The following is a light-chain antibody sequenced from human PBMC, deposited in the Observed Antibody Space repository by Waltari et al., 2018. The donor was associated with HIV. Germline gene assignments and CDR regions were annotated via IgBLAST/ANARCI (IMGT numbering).Light chain of an antibody. CDR1: QSLLHSNTYNY. J-gene: IGKJ2*01. CDR3: MQALQTPYT. CDR2: LGS. Sequence: DIVMTQSPLSLAVTPGEPASISCRSSQSLLHSNTYNYLDWYLQKPGQSPQLLIYLGSNRASGAPDRLSGSGSGTDFTLKISRVEAEDVGVYYCMQALQTPYTFGQGTKLEIK. V-gene: IGKV2-28*01.